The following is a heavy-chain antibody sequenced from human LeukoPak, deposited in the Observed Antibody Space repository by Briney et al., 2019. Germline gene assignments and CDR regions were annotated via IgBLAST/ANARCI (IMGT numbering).Heavy chain of an antibody. CDR1: GGSISRSNW. CDR2: IYHSGST. CDR3: ARDYYGSGNYIDY. D-gene: IGHD3-10*01. V-gene: IGHV4-4*02. J-gene: IGHJ4*02. Sequence: PSGTLSLTCAVSGGSISRSNWWSWVRQPPGKGLEWIGEIYHSGSTNYNPSLKSRVTISVDKSKNQFSLKLTSVTAADTAVYYCARDYYGSGNYIDYWGQGTLVTVSS.